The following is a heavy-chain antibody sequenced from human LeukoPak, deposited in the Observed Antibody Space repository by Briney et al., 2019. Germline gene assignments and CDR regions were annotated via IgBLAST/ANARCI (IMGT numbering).Heavy chain of an antibody. V-gene: IGHV1-46*01. D-gene: IGHD5-18*01. CDR3: ARDANPGQLWSPGAWGDDAFDI. CDR2: INPSGGST. Sequence: GASVKVSCKASGYTFTSYYMHWVRQAPGQGLEWMGIINPSGGSTSYAQKFQGRVTMTRDTSTSTVYMELSSLRSEDTAVYYCARDANPGQLWSPGAWGDDAFDIWGQGTMVTVSS. J-gene: IGHJ3*02. CDR1: GYTFTSYY.